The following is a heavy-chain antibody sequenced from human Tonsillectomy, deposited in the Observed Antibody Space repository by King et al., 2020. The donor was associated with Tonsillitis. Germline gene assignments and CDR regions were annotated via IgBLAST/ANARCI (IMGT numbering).Heavy chain of an antibody. CDR1: GFTFTTYA. V-gene: IGHV3-23*04. Sequence: QLVQSGGDLVQPGTSLRLSCVTSGFTFTTYAMAWVRQAPGKGLEWVSTISGRGGLTYYADSVKGRFTISRDNSKNTVFLQMNSLRVEDTAIYFCAKDLFDDNDANGGEGCFHMWGQGTMVTVSS. D-gene: IGHD2-21*01. J-gene: IGHJ3*02. CDR3: AKDLFDDNDANGGEGCFHM. CDR2: ISGRGGLT.